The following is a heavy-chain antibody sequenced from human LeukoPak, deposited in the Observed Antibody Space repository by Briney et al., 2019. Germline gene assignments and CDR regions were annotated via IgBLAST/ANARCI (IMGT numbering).Heavy chain of an antibody. D-gene: IGHD5-18*01. CDR2: ISKSGTYI. CDR3: VVPRGYSYGFFDY. CDR1: GFTFRDYT. J-gene: IGHJ4*02. V-gene: IGHV3-21*01. Sequence: KPGGSLRLSWAASGFTFRDYTMNWVRQAPGKGLEWVSAISKSGTYIKYADSVKGRFTVSRDTSKNTLYLQMNSLRAEDTAVYYCVVPRGYSYGFFDYWGQGTLVTVSS.